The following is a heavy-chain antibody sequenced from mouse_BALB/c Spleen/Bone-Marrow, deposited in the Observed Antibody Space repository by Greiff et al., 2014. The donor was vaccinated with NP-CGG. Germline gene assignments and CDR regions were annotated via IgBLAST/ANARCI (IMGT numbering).Heavy chain of an antibody. J-gene: IGHJ1*01. CDR3: ARQEFAIYWYFDV. CDR2: IDPANGNT. Sequence: VQLKESGAELVKPGASVKLSCSASGFNIKDTYMHWVKQRPERGLEWIGRIDPANGNTKYDPKFQDKATITADTSSNTVDLQLSSLTFEDTAVYYCARQEFAIYWYFDVWGAGTTVTVSS. D-gene: IGHD1-3*01. V-gene: IGHV14-3*02. CDR1: GFNIKDTY.